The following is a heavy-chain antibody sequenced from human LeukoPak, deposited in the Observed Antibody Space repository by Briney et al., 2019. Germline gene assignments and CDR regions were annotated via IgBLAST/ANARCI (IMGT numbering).Heavy chain of an antibody. CDR3: AKAGREAKGGYYSYFDY. V-gene: IGHV3-30*18. CDR1: GFTFSNYG. D-gene: IGHD3-3*01. J-gene: IGHJ4*02. Sequence: AGSLTLSCAASGFTFSNYGIHWVRQAPGKGLEWVALISFDGSEKSYADSVKGRFTISRDNSKNTLYLQMNSLSSEDTAVYYCAKAGREAKGGYYSYFDYRGQGTLVTVSS. CDR2: ISFDGSEK.